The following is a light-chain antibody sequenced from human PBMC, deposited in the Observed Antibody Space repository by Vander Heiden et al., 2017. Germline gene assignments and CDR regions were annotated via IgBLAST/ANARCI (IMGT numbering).Light chain of an antibody. CDR1: QSISHW. CDR3: QQYNNHAVYT. Sequence: DIQMTQSPSTLSASVGDRVTITCRASQSISHWLDWYQQKPGKAPKLLNDDASILECGVPSRFSSSGYGKEFTRTISSLQADAFASYYCQQYNNHAVYTFGQGTKMXIK. J-gene: IGKJ2*01. CDR2: DAS. V-gene: IGKV1-5*01.